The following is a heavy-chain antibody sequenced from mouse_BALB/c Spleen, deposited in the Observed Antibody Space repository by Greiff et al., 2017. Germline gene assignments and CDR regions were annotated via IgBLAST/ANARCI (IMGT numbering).Heavy chain of an antibody. D-gene: IGHD1-1*01. CDR1: GFNIKDTY. CDR3: APHYYGTRFAY. J-gene: IGHJ3*01. CDR2: IDPANGNT. Sequence: VQLQQSGAELVKPGASVKLSCTASGFNIKDTYMHWVKQRPEQGLEWIGRIDPANGNTKYDPKFQGKATITADTSSNTAYLQLSSLTSEDTAVYYCAPHYYGTRFAYWGQGTLVTASA. V-gene: IGHV14-3*02.